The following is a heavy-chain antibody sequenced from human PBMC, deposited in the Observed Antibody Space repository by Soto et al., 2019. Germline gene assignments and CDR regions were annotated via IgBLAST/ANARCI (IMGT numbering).Heavy chain of an antibody. J-gene: IGHJ4*02. D-gene: IGHD2-2*02. CDR3: ARGGDDCTTTSCYMIDY. CDR2: INAGNGNT. CDR1: GYTFTSYA. Sequence: QVQLVQSGAEVKKPGASVMVSCQASGYTFTSYAMHWVRQAPGQRLEWMGWINAGNGNTKYSQKFQGRVTITRDTSASTAYRELSSLRSEDTAVYYCARGGDDCTTTSCYMIDYWGQGTLVTVSS. V-gene: IGHV1-3*01.